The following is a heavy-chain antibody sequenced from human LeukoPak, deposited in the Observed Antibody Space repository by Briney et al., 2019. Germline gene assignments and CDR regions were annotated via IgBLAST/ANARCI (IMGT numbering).Heavy chain of an antibody. CDR2: IYYSGST. Sequence: PSETLSLTCTVSGGSISSYYWSWIRQPPGKGLEWIGYIYYSGSTNYNPSLKSRVTISVDTSKNQFSLKVNSVTAADTAVYYCARATSGWYGLFDYWGQGTLVTVSS. CDR1: GGSISSYY. V-gene: IGHV4-59*01. CDR3: ARATSGWYGLFDY. D-gene: IGHD6-19*01. J-gene: IGHJ4*02.